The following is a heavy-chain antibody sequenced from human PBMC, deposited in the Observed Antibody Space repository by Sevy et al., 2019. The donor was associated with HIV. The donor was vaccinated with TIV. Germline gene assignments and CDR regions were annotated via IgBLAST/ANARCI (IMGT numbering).Heavy chain of an antibody. J-gene: IGHJ5*02. CDR3: SWGPKHPGQPETYRWLEP. D-gene: IGHD4-4*01. V-gene: IGHV1-18*01. CDR1: GYIFNTYG. Sequence: ASVKVSCQTSGYIFNTYGIAWVRQAPGQGLEWMGWISTYNGETDFAPRFQDRVTLTTDTSTSTAHMEPGNLRSDDTAKYHLSWGPKHPGQPETYRWLEPWGQGTLVTVSS. CDR2: ISTYNGET.